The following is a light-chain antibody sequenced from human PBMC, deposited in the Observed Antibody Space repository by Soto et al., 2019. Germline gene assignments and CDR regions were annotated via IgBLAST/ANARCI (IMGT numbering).Light chain of an antibody. Sequence: EIVLTQSPATRSLAPCERATLSCSASQSVSSYLAWYRQKPGQAPRLLLYDASNRATGIPARFSGSGSGTDFTLTISRLEPEDFAVYYGQQRSNWPPEITFGQGTRLAIK. V-gene: IGKV3-11*01. CDR3: QQRSNWPPEIT. J-gene: IGKJ5*01. CDR2: DAS. CDR1: QSVSSY.